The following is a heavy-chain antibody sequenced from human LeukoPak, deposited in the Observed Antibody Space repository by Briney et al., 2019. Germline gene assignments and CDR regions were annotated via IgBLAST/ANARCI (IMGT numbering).Heavy chain of an antibody. CDR2: IYYSGST. J-gene: IGHJ4*02. V-gene: IGHV4-59*12. Sequence: ASETLSLTCTVSGGSISSYYWSWVRQPQGKGREWVGYIYYSGSTNYNPSLKSRVTISVDTSKNQFSLKLSSVTAADTAVYYCARGVYGDYGIHFDYWGQGTLVTVSS. D-gene: IGHD4-17*01. CDR1: GGSISSYY. CDR3: ARGVYGDYGIHFDY.